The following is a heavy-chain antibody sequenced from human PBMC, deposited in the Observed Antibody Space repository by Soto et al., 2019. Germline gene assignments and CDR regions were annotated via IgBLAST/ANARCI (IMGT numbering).Heavy chain of an antibody. J-gene: IGHJ6*02. CDR1: GFSLTTGGVG. CDR3: IYSRASWDYHGLDV. Sequence: QFTLKESGPPLVKPTQTLTLTCTFSGFSLTTGGVGVGWIRQPPGRSLEWLAVIYWNDDRRRSPSLENRLTITKDTSKNQVVLTMTNMDPVDTATYYCIYSRASWDYHGLDVWGQGTPVTVSS. D-gene: IGHD2-21*01. V-gene: IGHV2-5*01. CDR2: IYWNDDR.